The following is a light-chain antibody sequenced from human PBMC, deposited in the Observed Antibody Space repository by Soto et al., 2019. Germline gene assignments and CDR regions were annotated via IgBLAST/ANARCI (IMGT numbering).Light chain of an antibody. V-gene: IGKV3-15*01. Sequence: ELVTTQSPATLSVSPGERATLSCRASQSVSGNLAWYQQKPGQAPRLLIYGASTRATGIPARFSGSGSGTEFTLTISSLQSEDFAVYYCQQYNNWPPWTFGQGTKVEIK. CDR1: QSVSGN. J-gene: IGKJ1*01. CDR2: GAS. CDR3: QQYNNWPPWT.